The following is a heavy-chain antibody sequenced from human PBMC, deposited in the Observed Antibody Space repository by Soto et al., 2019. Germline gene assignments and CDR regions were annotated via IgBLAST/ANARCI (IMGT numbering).Heavy chain of an antibody. CDR1: GGTFSSYA. V-gene: IGHV1-69*13. Sequence: ASVKVSCKASGGTFSSYAISWVRQAPGQGLEWMGGIIPIFGTANYAQKFQGRVTITADESTSTAYMELSSLRSEDTAVYYCMAAADPGAYYYYGMDVWGQGTTVTVSS. CDR3: MAAADPGAYYYYGMDV. J-gene: IGHJ6*02. D-gene: IGHD6-13*01. CDR2: IIPIFGTA.